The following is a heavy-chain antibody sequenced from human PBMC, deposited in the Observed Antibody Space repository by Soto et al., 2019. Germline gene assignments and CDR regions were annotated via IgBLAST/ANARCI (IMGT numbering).Heavy chain of an antibody. D-gene: IGHD6-19*01. V-gene: IGHV1-18*04. J-gene: IGHJ4*02. Sequence: QVQLVQSGAEVKKPGASVKVSCKASGYTFTNYGISWVRQAPGQGLEGMGWVSGYNGNTNYAQKLGGRVTMTTDTSTSTAYMELRTLRSDDTAVYYCARDEGSHGFDSWGQGTLVTVSS. CDR3: ARDEGSHGFDS. CDR2: VSGYNGNT. CDR1: GYTFTNYG.